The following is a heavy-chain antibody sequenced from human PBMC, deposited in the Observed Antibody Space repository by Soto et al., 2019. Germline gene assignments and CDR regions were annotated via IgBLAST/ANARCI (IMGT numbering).Heavy chain of an antibody. CDR2: ISSGGTTI. J-gene: IGHJ5*02. Sequence: GGSLRLSCAASGFTFSDYYMSWIRQAPGKGLEWVSYISSGGTTIYYADSVKGRFTISRDNAKNSLYLQINSLRAEDTAVYYCARARSMPRVWFDPWGQGTLVTVSS. CDR1: GFTFSDYY. CDR3: ARARSMPRVWFDP. V-gene: IGHV3-11*01. D-gene: IGHD2-2*01.